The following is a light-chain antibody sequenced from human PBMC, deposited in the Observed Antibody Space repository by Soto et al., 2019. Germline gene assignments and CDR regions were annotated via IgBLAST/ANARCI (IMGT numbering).Light chain of an antibody. Sequence: DIVVTQSPDFLTVSLGERATINCKSSRNVLYTSNTKNYLAWYQQKPGQPPKLLIYWASTRESGVPDRFSGSGSGTDFTLTISSLQAEDVAVYYCQQYYSAPWTFGQGTKVDIK. J-gene: IGKJ1*01. V-gene: IGKV4-1*01. CDR3: QQYYSAPWT. CDR1: RNVLYTSNTKNY. CDR2: WAS.